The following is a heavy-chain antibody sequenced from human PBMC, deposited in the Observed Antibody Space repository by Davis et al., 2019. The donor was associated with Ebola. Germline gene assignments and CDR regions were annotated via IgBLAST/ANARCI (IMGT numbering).Heavy chain of an antibody. Sequence: GESLKISCAASGFTSGFTFSSYWMSWVRQAPGKGLEWVANIKQDGSEKYYVDSVKVRFTISRDNAKNSLYLQMNSLRAEDTAVYFCARWIAGFDYGMDVWGQGTTVTVSS. CDR3: ARWIAGFDYGMDV. J-gene: IGHJ6*02. CDR2: IKQDGSEK. V-gene: IGHV3-7*01. D-gene: IGHD6-13*01. CDR1: GFTFSSYW.